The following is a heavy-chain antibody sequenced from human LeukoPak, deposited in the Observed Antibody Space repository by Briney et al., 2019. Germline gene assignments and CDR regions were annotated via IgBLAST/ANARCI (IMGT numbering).Heavy chain of an antibody. D-gene: IGHD2-15*01. V-gene: IGHV3-21*01. CDR2: ISSSSSYI. Sequence: GGSLRLSCAASGFTFSSYSMNWVRQAPGKGLEWVSSISSSSSYIYYADSVKGRFTISRDNAKNSLYLQMNGLRAEDTAVYYCARESAATFSWFDPWGQGTLVTVSS. CDR3: ARESAATFSWFDP. J-gene: IGHJ5*02. CDR1: GFTFSSYS.